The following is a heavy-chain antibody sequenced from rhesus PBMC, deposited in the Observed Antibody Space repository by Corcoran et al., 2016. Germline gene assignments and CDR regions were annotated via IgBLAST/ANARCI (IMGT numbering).Heavy chain of an antibody. CDR3: AREGEYCSSTYCSSSYYFDY. CDR2: IYGSGSST. V-gene: IGHV4-169*02. CDR1: GGSISSSY. D-gene: IGHD2-15*01. Sequence: QLQLQESGPGLVKPSETLSVTCAVSGGSISSSYWSWIRQAPGKGLEWIGYIYGSGSSTNYKPSLKCRVTLSVDTSKNQLSLKLSSVTTADTAVYYCAREGEYCSSTYCSSSYYFDYWGQGVLVTVSS. J-gene: IGHJ4*01.